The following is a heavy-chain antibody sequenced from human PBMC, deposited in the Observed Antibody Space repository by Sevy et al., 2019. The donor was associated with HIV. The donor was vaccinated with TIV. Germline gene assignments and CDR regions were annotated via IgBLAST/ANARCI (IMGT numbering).Heavy chain of an antibody. CDR1: GYTFTSYY. D-gene: IGHD3-16*02. J-gene: IGHJ3*02. V-gene: IGHV1-46*01. CDR3: ARDRSGDLGELSLLLGNAFDI. Sequence: ASVKGSCKASGYTFTSYYMHWVRQAPGQGLEWMGIINPSGGSRRYAQKFQARVTVTRDTSTSTVYMELSSLRSEDTAVYYCARDRSGDLGELSLLLGNAFDIWGPGTMVTVSS. CDR2: INPSGGSR.